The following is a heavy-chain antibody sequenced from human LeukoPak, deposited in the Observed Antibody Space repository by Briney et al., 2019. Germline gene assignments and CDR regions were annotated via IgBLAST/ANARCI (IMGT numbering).Heavy chain of an antibody. J-gene: IGHJ4*02. V-gene: IGHV3-7*01. D-gene: IGHD2-21*01. Sequence: GGSLRLSCAASGSTLSELWMSWVRQAPGKGLEWLAKIKEDGTEKYYVDSVKGRFTISRDNAKNSLSLQMNSLRADDTAIYFCADVVRGYWGQGILVTVSS. CDR2: IKEDGTEK. CDR3: ADVVRGY. CDR1: GSTLSELW.